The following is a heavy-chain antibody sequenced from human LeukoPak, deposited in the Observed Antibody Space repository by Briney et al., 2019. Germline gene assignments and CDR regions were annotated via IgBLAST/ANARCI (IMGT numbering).Heavy chain of an antibody. CDR3: ARGGYGAYMG. CDR2: LNSDGSIT. CDR1: GFTFSSYW. D-gene: IGHD4-17*01. V-gene: IGHV3-74*01. Sequence: GGSLRLSCAASGFTFSSYWMHWVRQAPGKGLVWVSGLNSDGSITGCVDSVKGRFTISRDNAKNTLYLQMNTLRAEDTAVYYCARGGYGAYMGWGQGNLVTVSS. J-gene: IGHJ4*02.